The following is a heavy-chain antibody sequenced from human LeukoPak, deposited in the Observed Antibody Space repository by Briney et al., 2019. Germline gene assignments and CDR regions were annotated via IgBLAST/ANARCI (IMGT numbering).Heavy chain of an antibody. CDR2: ISGSGGST. CDR1: GFTFSSYD. CDR3: AKPRRDFWSGYSDYFDY. J-gene: IGHJ4*02. V-gene: IGHV3-23*01. D-gene: IGHD3-3*01. Sequence: GGSLRLSCAASGFTFSSYDMSWVRQAPGKGLEWVSAISGSGGSTYYADSVKGRFTISRDNSKNTLYLQMNSLRAEDTAVYYCAKPRRDFWSGYSDYFDYWGQGTLVTVSS.